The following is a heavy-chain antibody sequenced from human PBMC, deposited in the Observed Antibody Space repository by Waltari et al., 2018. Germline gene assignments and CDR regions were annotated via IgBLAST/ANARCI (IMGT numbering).Heavy chain of an antibody. D-gene: IGHD6-13*01. J-gene: IGHJ6*02. V-gene: IGHV1-69*05. Sequence: QVQLVQSGAEVKKPGSSVKVSCKASGGTFSSYAISWVRQAPGQGLEWMGGIIPIFGTANYAQKFQGRVTITTDESTSTAYMELSSLRSEDTAVYYCARDGEAAAGPYYYGMDVWGQGTTVIVSS. CDR3: ARDGEAAAGPYYYGMDV. CDR1: GGTFSSYA. CDR2: IIPIFGTA.